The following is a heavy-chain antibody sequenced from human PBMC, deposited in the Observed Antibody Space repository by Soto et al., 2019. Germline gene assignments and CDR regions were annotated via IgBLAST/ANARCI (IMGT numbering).Heavy chain of an antibody. D-gene: IGHD5-18*01. J-gene: IGHJ6*02. CDR3: AAIQLYGMDV. Sequence: SETLSLTCTVSGGSISSSSYYWGWIRQPPGKGLEWIGSIYYSGSTYYNPSLKSRVTISVDTSKNQFSLKLSSVTAAATAVYYCAAIQLYGMDVWGQGTTVTVSS. V-gene: IGHV4-39*01. CDR2: IYYSGST. CDR1: GGSISSSSYY.